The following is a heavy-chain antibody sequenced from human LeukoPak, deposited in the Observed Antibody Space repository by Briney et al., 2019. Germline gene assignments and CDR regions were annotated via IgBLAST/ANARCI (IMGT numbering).Heavy chain of an antibody. D-gene: IGHD1/OR15-1a*01. CDR1: GFSLYSSGVG. J-gene: IGHJ4*02. V-gene: IGHV2-5*02. Sequence: SGPTLVNPTQTLTLTCTFSGFSLYSSGVGVGWIRQPPGKALEWLAAIYWDDDKRYNPSLRSRLTMSKDASKSQVFLVMSNMDPVDTATYHCAHRRPGHLTGWDNSYFDNWGPGTLVTVSS. CDR3: AHRRPGHLTGWDNSYFDN. CDR2: IYWDDDK.